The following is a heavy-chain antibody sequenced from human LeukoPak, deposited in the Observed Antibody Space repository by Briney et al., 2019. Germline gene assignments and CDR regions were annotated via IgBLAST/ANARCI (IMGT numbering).Heavy chain of an antibody. Sequence: SETLSLTCTVSGGSISSYYWSWIRQTPGKGLEWIGDIYYSGSTNYNPSLKSRVTISVDTSKNQFSLKLSSVTAADTAVYYCARGLRYYDILTGYYTYYFDYWGQGTLVTVSS. D-gene: IGHD3-9*01. J-gene: IGHJ4*02. CDR2: IYYSGST. CDR1: GGSISSYY. CDR3: ARGLRYYDILTGYYTYYFDY. V-gene: IGHV4-59*12.